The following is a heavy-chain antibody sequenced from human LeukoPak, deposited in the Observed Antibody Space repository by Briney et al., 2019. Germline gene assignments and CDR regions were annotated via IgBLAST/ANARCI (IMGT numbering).Heavy chain of an antibody. CDR3: AREVIVVVPAAILDWFDP. V-gene: IGHV4-34*01. Sequence: SETLSLTCAVYGGSFSGYYWSWIRQPPGKGLEWIGEINHSGSTNYNPPLKSRVTISVDTSKNQFSLKLSSVTAADTAVYYCAREVIVVVPAAILDWFDPWGQGTLVTVSS. D-gene: IGHD2-2*01. J-gene: IGHJ5*02. CDR1: GGSFSGYY. CDR2: INHSGST.